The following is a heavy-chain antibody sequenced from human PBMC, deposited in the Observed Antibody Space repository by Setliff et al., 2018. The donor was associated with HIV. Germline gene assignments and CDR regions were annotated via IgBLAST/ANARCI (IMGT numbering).Heavy chain of an antibody. D-gene: IGHD3-22*01. J-gene: IGHJ4*02. CDR2: FDAEDDDV. Sequence: ASVKVSCKVPGYTLSDLSIHWVRQTGKKGLEWMGGFDAEDDDVIYAQKFQGRLTVSEDTTTNSAYMELTSLEYDDTAVYFCATVSYYFDRSAYLGVFDNWGLGTLVTVSS. CDR3: ATVSYYFDRSAYLGVFDN. CDR1: GYTLSDLS. V-gene: IGHV1-24*01.